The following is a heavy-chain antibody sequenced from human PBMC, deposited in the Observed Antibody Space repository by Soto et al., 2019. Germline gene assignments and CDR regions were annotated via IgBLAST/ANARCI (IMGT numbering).Heavy chain of an antibody. V-gene: IGHV3-33*01. Sequence: GGSLRLSCAASGFTFSSYGMHWVRQAPGKGLEWVAVIWYDGSNKYYADYVKGRFTISRDNSKNTLYLQMNSLRAEDTAVYYCARVGKYCSGGSCYNGNDYWGQGTLVTVSS. CDR1: GFTFSSYG. CDR2: IWYDGSNK. D-gene: IGHD2-15*01. J-gene: IGHJ4*02. CDR3: ARVGKYCSGGSCYNGNDY.